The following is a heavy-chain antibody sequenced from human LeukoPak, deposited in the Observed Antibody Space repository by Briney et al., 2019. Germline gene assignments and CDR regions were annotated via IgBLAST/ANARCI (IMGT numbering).Heavy chain of an antibody. D-gene: IGHD1-26*01. Sequence: GGSLRLSCAASGFTFSNAWMSWVRQAPGKGLEWVGRIKSKTDGGTTDYAAPVKGQFTISRDDSKNTLYLQMNSLKTEDTAVYYCTTDLVGATRKNDYWGQGTLVTVSS. CDR3: TTDLVGATRKNDY. J-gene: IGHJ4*02. CDR2: IKSKTDGGTT. V-gene: IGHV3-15*01. CDR1: GFTFSNAW.